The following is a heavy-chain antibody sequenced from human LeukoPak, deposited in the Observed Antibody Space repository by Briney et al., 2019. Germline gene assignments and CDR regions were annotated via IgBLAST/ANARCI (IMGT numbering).Heavy chain of an antibody. J-gene: IGHJ4*02. Sequence: SETLSLTCTVSGGSISPYYWSWIRQPPGKGLEWLGYIYYSGNTEYKPSLKRRVAMSVDTSKNQFSLRLSSVTAADTAVYYYARSTGSTMFIDYWGQGTLVTVSS. V-gene: IGHV4-59*01. D-gene: IGHD3-10*02. CDR2: IYYSGNT. CDR1: GGSISPYY. CDR3: ARSTGSTMFIDY.